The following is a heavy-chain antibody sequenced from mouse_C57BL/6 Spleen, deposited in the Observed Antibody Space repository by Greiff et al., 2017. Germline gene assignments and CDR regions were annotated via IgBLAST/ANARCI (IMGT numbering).Heavy chain of an antibody. V-gene: IGHV1-81*01. Sequence: QVHVKQSGAELARPGASVKLSCKASGYTFTSYGISWVKQRTGQGLEWIGEIYPRSGNTYYNEKFKGKATLTADKSSSTAYMELRSLTSEDSAVYFCARGDYYGSSGWYFDVWGTGTTVTVSS. D-gene: IGHD1-1*01. CDR2: IYPRSGNT. CDR3: ARGDYYGSSGWYFDV. CDR1: GYTFTSYG. J-gene: IGHJ1*03.